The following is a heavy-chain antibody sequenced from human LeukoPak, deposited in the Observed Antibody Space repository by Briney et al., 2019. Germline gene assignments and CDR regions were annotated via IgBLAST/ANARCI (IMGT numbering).Heavy chain of an antibody. CDR2: IYGGGPT. D-gene: IGHD1-14*01. CDR3: ARDLGIAGTTHAFDI. V-gene: IGHV3-53*01. J-gene: IGHJ3*02. Sequence: GGSPRLSCAASGFTVSRNYMSWVRQAPGRGLECVSVIYGGGPTYYADSVKGRFTISRDTSKNTLYLQMNSLRAEDTAVYFCARDLGIAGTTHAFDIWGQGTMVTVSS. CDR1: GFTVSRNY.